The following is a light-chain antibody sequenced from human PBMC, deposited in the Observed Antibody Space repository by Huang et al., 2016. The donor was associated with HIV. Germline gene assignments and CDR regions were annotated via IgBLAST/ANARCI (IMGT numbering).Light chain of an antibody. CDR3: HQYYDTPQT. CDR2: CAS. Sequence: DIVVTQSPDSLALSLGGRAAINCTASQSVLKTSNNKNCLSWYQLKPGQPPKLLISCASTRESGVPDRFSGSGSGTHFTLTSASLQAEDVAVYYCHQYYDTPQTFGQGTKVEVK. CDR1: QSVLKTSNNKNC. V-gene: IGKV4-1*01. J-gene: IGKJ1*01.